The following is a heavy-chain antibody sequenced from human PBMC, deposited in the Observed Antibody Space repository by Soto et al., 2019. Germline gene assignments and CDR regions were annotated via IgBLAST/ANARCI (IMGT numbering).Heavy chain of an antibody. V-gene: IGHV3-11*04. Sequence: GGSLRLSCAASGFTFSDYYMSWIRQAPGKGLEWVSYISSSGSTIYYADSVKGRFTISRDNSKNTLYLQMNSLRAEDTAVYYCARDSIVGATYFDYWGQGTLVTVSS. CDR3: ARDSIVGATYFDY. D-gene: IGHD1-26*01. CDR2: ISSSGSTI. J-gene: IGHJ4*02. CDR1: GFTFSDYY.